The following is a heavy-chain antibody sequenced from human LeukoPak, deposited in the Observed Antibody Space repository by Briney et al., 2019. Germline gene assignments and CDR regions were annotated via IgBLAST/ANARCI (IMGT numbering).Heavy chain of an antibody. V-gene: IGHV1-18*01. D-gene: IGHD2-2*01. Sequence: GASVKVSCKTSGYTFNDYGISWVRQAPGQGLEWMGWISPYNGNTNYAQKLQGRVTISTDESTSTAYMELSSLRSEDTAVYYCARAEVVPAAPALYYYMDVWGKGTTVTVSS. CDR2: ISPYNGNT. CDR1: GYTFNDYG. CDR3: ARAEVVPAAPALYYYMDV. J-gene: IGHJ6*03.